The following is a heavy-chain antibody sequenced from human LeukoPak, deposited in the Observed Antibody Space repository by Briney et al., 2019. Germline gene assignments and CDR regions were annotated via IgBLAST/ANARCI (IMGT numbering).Heavy chain of an antibody. V-gene: IGHV1-8*01. J-gene: IGHJ6*02. CDR2: MNPNSDNT. Sequence: ASVKVSCKASGYTFTSYDINWVRQATGQGLEWMGWMNPNSDNTGYAQKFQGRVTMTRNTSISTAYMELSSLRSEDTAVYYCARVPAAIGGYYYYGMDVWGQGTMVTVSS. CDR1: GYTFTSYD. D-gene: IGHD2-2*01. CDR3: ARVPAAIGGYYYYGMDV.